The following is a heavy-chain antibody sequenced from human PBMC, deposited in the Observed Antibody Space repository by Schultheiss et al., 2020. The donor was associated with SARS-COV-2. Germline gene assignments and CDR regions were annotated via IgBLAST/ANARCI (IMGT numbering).Heavy chain of an antibody. CDR2: IWYDGSNK. CDR3: ARNPAYCGGDCYFLDY. V-gene: IGHV3-33*01. D-gene: IGHD2-21*02. Sequence: GESLKISCAASGFTFSSYGMHWVRQAPGKGLEWVAVIWYDGSNKYYADSVKGRFTISRDNSKNSLYLQMNSLRAEDTAVYYCARNPAYCGGDCYFLDYWGQGALVTVSS. J-gene: IGHJ4*02. CDR1: GFTFSSYG.